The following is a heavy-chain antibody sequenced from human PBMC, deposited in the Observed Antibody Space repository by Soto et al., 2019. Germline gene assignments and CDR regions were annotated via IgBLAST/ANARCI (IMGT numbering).Heavy chain of an antibody. J-gene: IGHJ6*02. Sequence: QVQLVQSGPEVKKPGSSVKVSCEASGGTFKKFAISWVRQAPGQGLEWMGGTLPFLGSSKYPQKFQGRVTIAADESATTIYMELTGLTSEDTAVYYCARGGKFHSEDLWEASYSHGLDVWGQGTTVTVSS. CDR2: TLPFLGSS. D-gene: IGHD1-26*01. V-gene: IGHV1-69*01. CDR1: GGTFKKFA. CDR3: ARGGKFHSEDLWEASYSHGLDV.